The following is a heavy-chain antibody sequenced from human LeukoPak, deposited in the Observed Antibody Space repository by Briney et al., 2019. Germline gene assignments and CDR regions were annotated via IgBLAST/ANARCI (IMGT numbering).Heavy chain of an antibody. CDR3: ARDEVERAVAGERGVYWYFDL. CDR2: IKPDGSEK. CDR1: GFTFSSYW. Sequence: GGSLRLSCAASGFTFSSYWMSWVRQAPGKGLEWVANIKPDGSEKYYVDSVKGRFTISRDNAKNSLYLQVNSLRAEDTAVFCCARDEVERAVAGERGVYWYFDLWGRGTLVTVSS. D-gene: IGHD6-19*01. J-gene: IGHJ2*01. V-gene: IGHV3-7*01.